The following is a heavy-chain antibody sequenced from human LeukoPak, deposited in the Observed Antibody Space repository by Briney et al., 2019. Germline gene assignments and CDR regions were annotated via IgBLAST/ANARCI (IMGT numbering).Heavy chain of an antibody. CDR1: GVSISTNNW. D-gene: IGHD2/OR15-2a*01. CDR2: IYHSGRT. V-gene: IGHV4-4*02. J-gene: IGHJ3*01. Sequence: PSETLSLTCAVSGVSISTNNWWTWVRKPPGKGLEWIGEIYHSGRTNYNPSLKSRVTIAVDKSKNQFSLKLSSMTAADTAVYYCARDPGGEYKYEAVDFWGQGTMVTVSS. CDR3: ARDPGGEYKYEAVDF.